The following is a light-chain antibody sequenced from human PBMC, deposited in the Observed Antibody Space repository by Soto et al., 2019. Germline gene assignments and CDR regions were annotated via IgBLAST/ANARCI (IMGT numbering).Light chain of an antibody. V-gene: IGKV3-20*01. Sequence: EIVLTQSPGTLSLSPGERATLSCRASQSLSSNYLAWYQQKPGQAPRLLISGTSNRATAIPDRFSGSGSGTDFTLTISRLEPDDFAVYYCQQYGGSAFTFGPGTKVDIK. J-gene: IGKJ3*01. CDR1: QSLSSNY. CDR3: QQYGGSAFT. CDR2: GTS.